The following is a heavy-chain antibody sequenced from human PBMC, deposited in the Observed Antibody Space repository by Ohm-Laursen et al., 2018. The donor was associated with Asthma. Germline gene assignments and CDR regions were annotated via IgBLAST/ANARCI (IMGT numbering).Heavy chain of an antibody. CDR2: ISSSGGST. V-gene: IGHV3-23*01. CDR1: GFTFSSYA. J-gene: IGHJ6*02. CDR3: ARDLRFLDLHPHLYGMDV. Sequence: GSLRLSCAASGFTFSSYAMSWVRQAPGKGLEWVSGISSSGGSTYYADNVKGRFTISRDNSKNTLYLQMNSLRAEDTAVYYCARDLRFLDLHPHLYGMDVWGQGTTVTVSS. D-gene: IGHD3-3*01.